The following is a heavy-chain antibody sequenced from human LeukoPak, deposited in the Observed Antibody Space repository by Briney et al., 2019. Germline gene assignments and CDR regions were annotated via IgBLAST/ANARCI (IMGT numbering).Heavy chain of an antibody. Sequence: SETLSLTCTVSGGSISSSSYYWGWIRQPPGKGLEWIGSIYYSGSTYYNPSLKSRVTISVDTSKYQFSLKLSSVTAADTAVYYCAREYCGGDCYSPLYFDYWGQGTLVTVSS. V-gene: IGHV4-39*02. J-gene: IGHJ4*02. CDR1: GGSISSSSYY. CDR2: IYYSGST. CDR3: AREYCGGDCYSPLYFDY. D-gene: IGHD2-21*02.